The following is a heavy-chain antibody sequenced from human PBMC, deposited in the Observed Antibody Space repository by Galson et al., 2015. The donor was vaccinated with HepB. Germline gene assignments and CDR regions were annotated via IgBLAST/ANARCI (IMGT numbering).Heavy chain of an antibody. CDR2: IDWDDDS. CDR1: GLSLSSAGTC. D-gene: IGHD3-16*01. J-gene: IGHJ4*02. CDR3: ARSRPAYYFDS. V-gene: IGHV2-70*11. Sequence: PALVKPTQTLRLTCIVSGLSLSSAGTCVSWIRQPPGKALEWLARIDWDDDSYYSTSLKTRLTISKDTSKNHVVLTMTNMDPVDTATYYCARSRPAYYFDSWGQGTLVTVSS.